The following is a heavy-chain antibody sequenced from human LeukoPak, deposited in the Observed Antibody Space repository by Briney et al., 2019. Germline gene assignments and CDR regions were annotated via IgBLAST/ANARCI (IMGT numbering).Heavy chain of an antibody. CDR3: ARRSLWFWFDP. D-gene: IGHD2-21*01. CDR1: GGSISSYY. J-gene: IGHJ5*02. V-gene: IGHV4-59*08. CDR2: IYYSGST. Sequence: SETLSLTCTVSGGSISSYYWSWIRQPPGKGLEWIGYIYYSGSTNYNPSLKSRVTISVDTSKNQFSLKLSSVTAADTAVYYCARRSLWFWFDPWGQGTLVTVSS.